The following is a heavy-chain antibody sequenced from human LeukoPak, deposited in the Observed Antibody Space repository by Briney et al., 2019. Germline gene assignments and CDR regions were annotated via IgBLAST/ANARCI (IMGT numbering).Heavy chain of an antibody. J-gene: IGHJ3*02. CDR1: GGTFSSYA. CDR2: IIPIFGTA. V-gene: IGHV1-69*05. Sequence: SVKVSCKASGGTFSSYAISWVRQAPGQGLGWMGGIIPIFGTANYAQKFQGRVTITTDESTSTAYMELSSLRSEDTAVYYCARGTGYYDFWSGPQHKDAFDIWGQGTMVTVSS. D-gene: IGHD3-3*01. CDR3: ARGTGYYDFWSGPQHKDAFDI.